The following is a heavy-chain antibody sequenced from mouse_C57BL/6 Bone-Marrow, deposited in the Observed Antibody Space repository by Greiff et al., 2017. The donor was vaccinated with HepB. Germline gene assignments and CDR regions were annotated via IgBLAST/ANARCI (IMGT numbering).Heavy chain of an antibody. CDR1: GFTSSSIA. CDR3: ASRLHGAWFAY. D-gene: IGHD2-4*01. V-gene: IGHV5-6*01. CDR2: ISSGGSYT. J-gene: IGHJ3*01. Sequence: EVKLVESGGDLLKLGGSRKFPGQALGFTSSSIALSWVRQTPDKRLEWFATISSGGSYTYYPDSVKGRFTISRDNAKNTLYLQMSSLKSEDTAMYYCASRLHGAWFAYWGQGTLVTVSA.